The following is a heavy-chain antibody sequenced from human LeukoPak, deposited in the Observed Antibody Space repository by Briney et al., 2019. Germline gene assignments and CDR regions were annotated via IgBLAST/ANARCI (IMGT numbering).Heavy chain of an antibody. CDR1: GFTFSTHG. D-gene: IGHD6-6*01. V-gene: IGHV3-33*01. CDR3: ARDPEYSTSSVDY. CDR2: IWFDGTNK. Sequence: GGSLSLSCAASGFTFSTHGMHWVRQAPGKGLEWVAVIWFDGTNKYYADSVKGRFTISRDNAKNTLYLQMNSLRAEDTAVYYCARDPEYSTSSVDYWGQGTLVTVPS. J-gene: IGHJ4*02.